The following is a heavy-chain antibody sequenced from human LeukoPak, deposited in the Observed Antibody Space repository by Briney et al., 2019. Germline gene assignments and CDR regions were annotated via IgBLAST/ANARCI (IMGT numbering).Heavy chain of an antibody. Sequence: PGESLKISCKASGYRLSSYWIVWVRQRPGKGLEWMGAIYPDDSDTRYSPSFQGQVTLSADKSISTAYLQWSSLRASDTAIYYCARRAWPQYYFDYWGQGTLVTVSS. D-gene: IGHD2/OR15-2a*01. V-gene: IGHV5-51*01. J-gene: IGHJ4*02. CDR1: GYRLSSYW. CDR2: IYPDDSDT. CDR3: ARRAWPQYYFDY.